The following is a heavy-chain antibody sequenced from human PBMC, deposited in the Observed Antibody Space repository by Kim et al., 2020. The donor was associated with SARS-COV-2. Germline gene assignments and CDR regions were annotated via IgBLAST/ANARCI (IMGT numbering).Heavy chain of an antibody. CDR3: ARGRGYCSSTSCFNWFDP. V-gene: IGHV4-34*01. CDR1: GGSFSGYY. J-gene: IGHJ5*02. D-gene: IGHD2-2*01. CDR2: INHSGST. Sequence: SETLSLTCAVYGGSFSGYYWSWIRQPPGKGLEWIGEINHSGSTNYNPSLKSRVTISVDTSKNQFSLKLSSVTAADTAVYYCARGRGYCSSTSCFNWFDPWGQGTLVTVSS.